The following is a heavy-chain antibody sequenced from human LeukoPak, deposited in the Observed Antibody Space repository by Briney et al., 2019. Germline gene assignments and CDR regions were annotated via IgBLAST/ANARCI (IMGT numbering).Heavy chain of an antibody. V-gene: IGHV3-23*01. CDR1: GFTFDDYG. Sequence: PGRSLRLSCAASGFTFDDYGMSWVRQAPGKGLEWVSAISGSGGTTYYADSVKGRFTVSRDNSKNTVYLQITSVRAEDTGVYYCAKDHLPGIVVADRDYWGQGTLVTVSS. J-gene: IGHJ4*02. CDR2: ISGSGGTT. CDR3: AKDHLPGIVVADRDY. D-gene: IGHD6-19*01.